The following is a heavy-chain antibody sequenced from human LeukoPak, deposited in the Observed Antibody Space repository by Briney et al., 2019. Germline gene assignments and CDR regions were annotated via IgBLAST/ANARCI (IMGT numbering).Heavy chain of an antibody. V-gene: IGHV3-72*01. CDR2: SRNKAKSYTP. Sequence: GGSLRLSRVVSGFTFSDHSLDWVRQAPGQGLEWVGRSRNKAKSYTPESAASVKGRFTRSRDDSKNPLYLQMNSLKTDDTAVYYCVRVGSVAGSDYLDYWGQGTLVTVSS. CDR3: VRVGSVAGSDYLDY. J-gene: IGHJ4*02. CDR1: GFTFSDHS. D-gene: IGHD6-19*01.